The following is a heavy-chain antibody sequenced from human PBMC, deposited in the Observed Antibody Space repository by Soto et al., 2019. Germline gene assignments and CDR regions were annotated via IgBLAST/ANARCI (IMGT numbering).Heavy chain of an antibody. D-gene: IGHD3-16*02. J-gene: IGHJ3*02. CDR2: IYYSGST. CDR1: SDSITSGGSY. Sequence: PSETLSLTCTVSSDSITSGGSYCRWIRQHPGKGLEWIGYIYYSGSTYYNPSLKSRVTISVDTSKNQFSLKLSSVTAADTAVYYCARGTARTTLGELSLGGPHDAFDIWGQGTMVTVSS. CDR3: ARGTARTTLGELSLGGPHDAFDI. V-gene: IGHV4-31*03.